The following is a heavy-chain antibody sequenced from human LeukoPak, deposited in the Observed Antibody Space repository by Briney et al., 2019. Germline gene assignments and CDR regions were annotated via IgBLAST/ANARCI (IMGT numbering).Heavy chain of an antibody. J-gene: IGHJ5*01. CDR3: AKEGAYPIITYDS. V-gene: IGHV3-7*01. D-gene: IGHD3-10*01. CDR1: GFTFSSYW. CDR2: IKGDGNEK. Sequence: GGPLRLSCAASGFTFSSYWTNWVRQAPGKGLEWVANIKGDGNEKKYVVSVKGRFSISRDNAKKSLFLQMDSLRAEDTAVYYCAKEGAYPIITYDSWGQGALVTVSS.